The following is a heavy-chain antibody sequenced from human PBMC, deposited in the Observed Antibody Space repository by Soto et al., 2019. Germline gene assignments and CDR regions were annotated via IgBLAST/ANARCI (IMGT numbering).Heavy chain of an antibody. D-gene: IGHD2-15*01. CDR3: TWWIASSCPVTLDV. CDR1: GFTFSRYI. CDR2: ISSTSTNI. J-gene: IGHJ3*01. Sequence: PTLSCAASGFTFSRYIMHWVRQAPGQGLQWIATISSTSTNIYYTDSVKGRITISRDNPKNSLSLQMDSLRRVDTAVYYCTWWIASSCPVTLDVWGQGTMVTVSS. V-gene: IGHV3-21*01.